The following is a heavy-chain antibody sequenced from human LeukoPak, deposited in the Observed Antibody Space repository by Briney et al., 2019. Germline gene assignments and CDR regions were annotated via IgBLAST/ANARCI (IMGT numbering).Heavy chain of an antibody. CDR2: ISSGRSNI. Sequence: GGSLKLSCAASGYSVGIYTVNWVRQAPGQGLEWVSSISSGRSNIYYADSVKGRCITSRDNAQNSLYLQMNSLRAEDMAIYYCAKRDGRAYGAFYYVDVWGKGTTVIASS. CDR3: AKRDGRAYGAFYYVDV. D-gene: IGHD4/OR15-4a*01. CDR1: GYSVGIYT. J-gene: IGHJ6*03. V-gene: IGHV3-21*04.